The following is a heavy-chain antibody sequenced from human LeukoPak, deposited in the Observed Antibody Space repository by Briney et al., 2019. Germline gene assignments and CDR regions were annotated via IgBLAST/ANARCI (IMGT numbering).Heavy chain of an antibody. Sequence: SVNVSCKASGGTFRSYAISWVRQAPGQGLEWVGRIIPILGIANYAQKFQGRVTITADKSTSTAYMELSSLRSEDTAVYYCARGYGRGYSSSSEEDGMDVWGQGTTVTVSS. CDR3: ARGYGRGYSSSSEEDGMDV. CDR2: IIPILGIA. CDR1: GGTFRSYA. J-gene: IGHJ6*02. V-gene: IGHV1-69*04. D-gene: IGHD6-6*01.